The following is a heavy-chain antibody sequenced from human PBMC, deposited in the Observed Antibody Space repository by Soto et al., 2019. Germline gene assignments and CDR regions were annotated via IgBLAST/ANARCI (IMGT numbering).Heavy chain of an antibody. CDR3: AKFPRGNHEPS. D-gene: IGHD3-10*01. CDR1: GFTFKNYG. J-gene: IGHJ5*02. V-gene: IGHV3-30*18. Sequence: PGGSLRLSCVVSGFTFKNYGMHWVRQAPGKGLEWVSVLSYDGGEKDYAASVRGRFTISRDNSKNTLYLQMNSLRTEDTAIYYCAKFPRGNHEPSWGQGTLVTVSS. CDR2: LSYDGGEK.